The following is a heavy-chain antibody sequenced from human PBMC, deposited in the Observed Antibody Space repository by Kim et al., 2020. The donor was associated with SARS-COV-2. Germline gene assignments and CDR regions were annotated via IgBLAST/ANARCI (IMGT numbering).Heavy chain of an antibody. Sequence: GGSLRLSCAASGFTVSSNYMSWVRQAPGKGLEWVSVIYSGGSTYYADSVKGRFTISRDNSKNTLYIQMNSLRAEDTAVYYCARSPGWDYGPYYGMDVWGQGTAVTVSS. CDR1: GFTVSSNY. D-gene: IGHD3-10*01. J-gene: IGHJ6*02. CDR3: ARSPGWDYGPYYGMDV. CDR2: IYSGGST. V-gene: IGHV3-53*01.